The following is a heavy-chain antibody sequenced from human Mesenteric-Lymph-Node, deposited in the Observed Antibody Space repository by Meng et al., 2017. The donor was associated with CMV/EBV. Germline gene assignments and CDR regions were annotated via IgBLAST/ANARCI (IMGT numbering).Heavy chain of an antibody. CDR3: ARRRCTGGSCYYFDS. D-gene: IGHD2-15*01. J-gene: IGHJ4*02. CDR2: IYYTGST. CDR1: GSISSSDYH. Sequence: GSISSSDYHWAWIRQSPGKGLEWIGTIYYTGSTYYNPSLKSRVTISVDTSKNHFSLKLSSVTAADTAVFYCARRRCTGGSCYYFDSWGQGTLVTVSS. V-gene: IGHV4-39*02.